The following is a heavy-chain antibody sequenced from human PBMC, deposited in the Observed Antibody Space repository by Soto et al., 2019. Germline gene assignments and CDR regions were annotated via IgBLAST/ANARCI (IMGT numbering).Heavy chain of an antibody. CDR3: EKDRGDQRTPFDY. J-gene: IGHJ4*02. V-gene: IGHV3-30*18. CDR2: ISYDGSNK. D-gene: IGHD2-21*01. CDR1: GFTSSTYA. Sequence: WGPLQVPCAASGFTSSTYAMDRVGQGPGKGLEWVAVISYDGSNKYYADSVKGRFTIARDNSKNTLYLQMNSLRAEDTAVYYCEKDRGDQRTPFDYWGQGTMVTVSS.